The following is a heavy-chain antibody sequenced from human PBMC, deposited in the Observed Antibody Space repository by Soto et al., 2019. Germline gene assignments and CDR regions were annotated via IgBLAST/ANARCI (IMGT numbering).Heavy chain of an antibody. CDR1: GLSLNDYT. D-gene: IGHD4-17*01. J-gene: IGHJ1*01. CDR3: ASDIGDTDYAEHFKN. CDR2: IVPILGVT. Sequence: GASVKVSCKASGLSLNDYTFGWVRQAPGQGLEWIGRIVPILGVTKIAQRFQGRLTITADTSTTTLYMDLSSMTSDDTAVYYCASDIGDTDYAEHFKNWGQGSQVTVSS. V-gene: IGHV1-69*02.